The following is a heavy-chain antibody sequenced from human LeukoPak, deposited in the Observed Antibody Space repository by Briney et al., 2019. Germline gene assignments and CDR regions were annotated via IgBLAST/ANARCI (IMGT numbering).Heavy chain of an antibody. CDR2: INPNSGGT. CDR1: AYTFTCYY. D-gene: IGHD3-16*02. Sequence: ASVKVSCTAAAYTFTCYYIYVERQAPGQGLEWMGWINPNSGGTNYAQKFQGRVTMTRDTSISTAYMELSRLRSDDTAVYYCASEGIGQGGYTDYWGQGSLVTVSS. CDR3: ASEGIGQGGYTDY. J-gene: IGHJ4*02. V-gene: IGHV1-2*02.